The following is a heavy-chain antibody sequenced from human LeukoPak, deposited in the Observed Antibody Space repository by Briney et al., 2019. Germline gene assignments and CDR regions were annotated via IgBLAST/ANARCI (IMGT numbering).Heavy chain of an antibody. D-gene: IGHD6-13*01. CDR1: GFTFSSYA. CDR2: ISGSGGST. CDR3: AKAKTAAGSDY. V-gene: IGHV3-23*01. Sequence: GGSLRLSCAASGFTFSSYAMSWVRQAPGKGLEWVSAISGSGGSTYYADSVKGRFTISRDNAKNTLYLQMNSLRAEDTAVYFCAKAKTAAGSDYWGQGTLVTVSS. J-gene: IGHJ4*02.